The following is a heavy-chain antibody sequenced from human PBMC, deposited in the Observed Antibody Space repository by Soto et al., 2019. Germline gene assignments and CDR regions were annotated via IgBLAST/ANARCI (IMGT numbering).Heavy chain of an antibody. D-gene: IGHD3-10*01. CDR3: ARGTMLRGPGYYYAMDV. Sequence: PSETRSRTCTVSGDSISRNGYFWTWIRQHPGKGLEWIGYIYYSGSSYYNPSPKSRVIISVDTSKNHFSLNLTAVTAADTAVYYCARGTMLRGPGYYYAMDVWGQGTTVTVSS. CDR1: GDSISRNGYF. V-gene: IGHV4-31*03. J-gene: IGHJ6*02. CDR2: IYYSGSS.